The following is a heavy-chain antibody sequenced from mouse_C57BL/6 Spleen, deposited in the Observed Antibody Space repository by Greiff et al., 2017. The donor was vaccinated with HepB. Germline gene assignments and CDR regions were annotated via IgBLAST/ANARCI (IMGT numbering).Heavy chain of an antibody. D-gene: IGHD2-4*01. CDR2: IDPSDSYT. CDR3: ARGNYDYDYFDY. Sequence: QVQLKQPGAELVKPGASVKLSCKASGYTFTSYWMQWVKQRPGQGLEWIGEIDPSDSYTNYNQKFKGKATLTVDTSSSTAYMQLSSLTSEDSAVYYCARGNYDYDYFDYWGQGTTLTVSS. J-gene: IGHJ2*01. V-gene: IGHV1-50*01. CDR1: GYTFTSYW.